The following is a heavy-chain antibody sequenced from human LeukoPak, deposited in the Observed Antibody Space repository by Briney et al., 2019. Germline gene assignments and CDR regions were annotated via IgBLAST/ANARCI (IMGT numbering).Heavy chain of an antibody. CDR3: PITMVRGVIIYGDAFDI. D-gene: IGHD3-10*01. CDR1: GFTFSSYG. J-gene: IGHJ3*02. CDR2: IYYSGST. Sequence: PGGSLRLSCVASGFTFSSYGMGWVRQPPGKGLEWIGSIYYSGSTYYNPSLKSRVTISVDTSKNQFSLKLSSVTAADTAVYYCPITMVRGVIIYGDAFDIWGQGTMVTVSS. V-gene: IGHV4-39*01.